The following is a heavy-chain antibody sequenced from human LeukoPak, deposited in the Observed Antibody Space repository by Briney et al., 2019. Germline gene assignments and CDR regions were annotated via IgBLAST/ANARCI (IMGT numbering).Heavy chain of an antibody. CDR3: ARILTGTTWVFDY. CDR2: IKQDGSEK. Sequence: GGSLRLSCAASGFTFSRYWMSWVRQAPGKGLEWVANIKQDGSEKYYVDSVKGRFTISRDNAKNSLYLQMNSLRAEDTAVYYCARILTGTTWVFDYWGQGTLVTVSS. CDR1: GFTFSRYW. V-gene: IGHV3-7*01. D-gene: IGHD1-7*01. J-gene: IGHJ4*02.